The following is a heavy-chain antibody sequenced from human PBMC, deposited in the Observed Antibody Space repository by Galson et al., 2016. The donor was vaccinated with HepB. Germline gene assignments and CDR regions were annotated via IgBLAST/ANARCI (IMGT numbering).Heavy chain of an antibody. J-gene: IGHJ5*02. V-gene: IGHV3-7*04. CDR1: GFTFKNYW. D-gene: IGHD6-19*01. CDR3: ARGRSILERGWYWFDP. CDR2: IQQDGGEK. Sequence: SLRLSCADSGFTFKNYWVSWIRQAPGKGLEWVASIQQDGGEKHYVDSVKGRFTISRDNAKNSLYLQMNSLRAEDTAVYYCARGRSILERGWYWFDPWGQGTPVTVSS.